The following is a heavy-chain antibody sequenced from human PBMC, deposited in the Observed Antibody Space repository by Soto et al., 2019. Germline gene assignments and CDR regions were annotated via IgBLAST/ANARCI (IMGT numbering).Heavy chain of an antibody. V-gene: IGHV1-2*04. CDR1: GDSFNDYY. D-gene: IGHD5-12*01. CDR2: INPNGGVT. CDR3: ARESGGATATLDYYYFYMDV. Sequence: QVQLVQSGAEVRKPGASVTVSCRSSGDSFNDYYIHWVRQAPGQGFEWMGWINPNGGVTKYAQKFQGWVSRARDTSSRTVYMQLSRLRSDDTAVYYCARESGGATATLDYYYFYMDVWGTGTTVTVSS. J-gene: IGHJ6*03.